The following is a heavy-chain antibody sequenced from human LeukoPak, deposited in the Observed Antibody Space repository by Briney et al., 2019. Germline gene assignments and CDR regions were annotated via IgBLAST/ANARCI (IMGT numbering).Heavy chain of an antibody. CDR1: LDSTTSNF. Sequence: SETLSLTCTVSLDSTTSNFWSWVRQPPGKGLEWIAYIYSSGSNNYHPSLKSRATISVETSKNQFSLKLSSVTAADTAMYYCARHSEFDRAVGGEYFDLWGRGTLVTVSS. CDR2: IYSSGSN. CDR3: ARHSEFDRAVGGEYFDL. D-gene: IGHD3-9*01. V-gene: IGHV4-59*01. J-gene: IGHJ2*01.